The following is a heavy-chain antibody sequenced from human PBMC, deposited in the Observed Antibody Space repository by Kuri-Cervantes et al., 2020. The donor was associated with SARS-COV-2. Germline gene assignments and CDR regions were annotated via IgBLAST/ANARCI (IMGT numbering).Heavy chain of an antibody. D-gene: IGHD3-3*01. CDR1: GFTFSSYT. J-gene: IGHJ4*02. CDR3: AKVETASLDY. Sequence: GESLKISCAASGFTFSSYTRNWVRQAPGKGLEWLSSITGNGVYIYYADSVKGRFTISRDDSKNSLYLEMNGLRPEDTAVYYCAKVETASLDYWGQGTLVTVSS. V-gene: IGHV3-21*06. CDR2: ITGNGVYI.